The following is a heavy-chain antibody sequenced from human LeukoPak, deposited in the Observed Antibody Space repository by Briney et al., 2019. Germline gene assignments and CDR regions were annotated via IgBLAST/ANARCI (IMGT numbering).Heavy chain of an antibody. CDR2: MKQDGSEK. Sequence: TGGSLRLSCAASGFTFSSYWMSWVRQAPGKGLEWVANMKQDGSEKYYVDSVKGRFTISRDNAKNSLYLQMNSLRAEDTAVYYCASRYSYGQFDPWGQGTLVTVSS. J-gene: IGHJ5*02. V-gene: IGHV3-7*01. CDR3: ASRYSYGQFDP. D-gene: IGHD5-18*01. CDR1: GFTFSSYW.